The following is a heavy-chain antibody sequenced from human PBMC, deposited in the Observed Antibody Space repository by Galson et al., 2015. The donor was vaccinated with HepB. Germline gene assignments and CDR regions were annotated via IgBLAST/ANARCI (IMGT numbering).Heavy chain of an antibody. D-gene: IGHD2-2*01. V-gene: IGHV7-4-1*02. J-gene: IGHJ5*02. CDR1: GYTFTNYA. Sequence: SVKVSCKAPGYTFTNYAMNWVRRAPGQGLEWMGWINTDTGKPRYGQGFTGRFVFSLDTSVSTAYLQISRLQAEDTAVYYCARDPYCSTTSCFGGYNWFDPWGQGTLVTVSS. CDR3: ARDPYCSTTSCFGGYNWFDP. CDR2: INTDTGKP.